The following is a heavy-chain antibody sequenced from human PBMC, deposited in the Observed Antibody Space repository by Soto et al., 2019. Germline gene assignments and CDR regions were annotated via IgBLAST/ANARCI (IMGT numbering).Heavy chain of an antibody. CDR2: IYYSGST. CDR3: ARDRHDYGDYGHYYYYMDV. J-gene: IGHJ6*03. D-gene: IGHD4-17*01. CDR1: GGSISSYY. Sequence: SETLSLTCTGSGGSISSYYWSWIRQPPGKGLEWIGYIYYSGSTNYNPSLKSRVTISVDTSKNQFSLKLSSVTAADTAVYYCARDRHDYGDYGHYYYYMDVWGKGTTVTVSS. V-gene: IGHV4-59*01.